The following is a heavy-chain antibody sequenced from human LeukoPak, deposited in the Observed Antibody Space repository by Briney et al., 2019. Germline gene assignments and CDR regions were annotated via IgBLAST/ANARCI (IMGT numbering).Heavy chain of an antibody. V-gene: IGHV3-23*01. CDR2: ISGSGSST. J-gene: IGHJ4*02. Sequence: GGSLRLSCAASGFTFSSYVMNWVRQAPGKGLEWVSTISGSGSSTYYADSVKGRFTISRDDSKNTLYLQVNSLRAEDTAVYYCARASYCSGGICYYYYWGQGTLVTVSS. CDR3: ARASYCSGGICYYYY. D-gene: IGHD2-15*01. CDR1: GFTFSSYV.